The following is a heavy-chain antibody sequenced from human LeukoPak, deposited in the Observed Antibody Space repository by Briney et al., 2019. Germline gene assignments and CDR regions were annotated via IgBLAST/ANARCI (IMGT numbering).Heavy chain of an antibody. Sequence: ASVKVSCKASGYTFTSYGISWVRQAPGQGLEWMGWISAYNGNTNYAQKLQGKVTMTTDPSTSTAYMELRSLRSDDTAVYYCARDPLGVTTDYWGQGTLVTVSS. D-gene: IGHD4-17*01. CDR1: GYTFTSYG. J-gene: IGHJ4*02. CDR3: ARDPLGVTTDY. V-gene: IGHV1-18*01. CDR2: ISAYNGNT.